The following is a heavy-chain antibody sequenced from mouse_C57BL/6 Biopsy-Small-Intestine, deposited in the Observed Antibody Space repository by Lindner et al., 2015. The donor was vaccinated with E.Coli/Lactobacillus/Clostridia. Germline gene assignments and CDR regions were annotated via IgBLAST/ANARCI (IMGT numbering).Heavy chain of an antibody. CDR1: GYTFTDYY. Sequence: VQLQESGPVLVKPGASVKMSCKTSGYTFTDYYMNWVKQSHGKSLEWIGVINPYNGRTRYNQNFKGKATLTVDKSSSTAYMELNSLTSEDSAVYYCARYGFDYRGQGTTLTVSS. J-gene: IGHJ2*01. CDR2: INPYNGRT. D-gene: IGHD1-1*01. V-gene: IGHV1-19*01. CDR3: ARYGFDY.